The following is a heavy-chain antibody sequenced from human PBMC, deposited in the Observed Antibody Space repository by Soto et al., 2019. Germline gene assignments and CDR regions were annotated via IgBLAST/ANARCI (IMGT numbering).Heavy chain of an antibody. CDR3: ATYYRGMGYYFDY. Sequence: EVQLLESGGGLVQPGGSLRLSCAASGFTFSSYAMSWVRQAPGKGLEWVSAISGSGGSTYYADSVKGRFTISRDNSKNTLYLQMNSLRAEDTGVYYCATYYRGMGYYFDYWGQGTLVTVSS. D-gene: IGHD1-26*01. CDR1: GFTFSSYA. J-gene: IGHJ4*02. V-gene: IGHV3-23*01. CDR2: ISGSGGST.